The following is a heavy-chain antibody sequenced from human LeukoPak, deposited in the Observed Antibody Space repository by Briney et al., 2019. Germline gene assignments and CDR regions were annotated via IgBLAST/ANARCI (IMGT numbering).Heavy chain of an antibody. D-gene: IGHD6-13*01. V-gene: IGHV1-2*02. CDR3: ARYSPAPLDAFEI. CDR2: INADIGGT. J-gene: IGHJ3*02. CDR1: GYTFTDYY. Sequence: ASVKVSCKASGYTFTDYYIHWVRPAPGQGREWMGWINADIGGTHYAQNFQGRVTMTRDTSTSTAYMEVSRLRSDDTAVYYCARYSPAPLDAFEIWGQGTMVSVSS.